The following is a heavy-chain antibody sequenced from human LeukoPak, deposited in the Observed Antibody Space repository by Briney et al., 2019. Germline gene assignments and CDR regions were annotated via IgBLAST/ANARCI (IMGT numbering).Heavy chain of an antibody. CDR2: ISSSSSYI. D-gene: IGHD3-10*01. J-gene: IGHJ4*02. CDR1: GFTFSSYS. Sequence: GGSLRLSCAASGFTFSSYSMNWVRQAPGKGLEWVSSISSSSSYIYYADSVKGRFTISRDNAKNSLYLQMNSLRVEDTAVYYCVHGWASYGSGSSDFFDYWGQGSLVTVSS. V-gene: IGHV3-21*04. CDR3: VHGWASYGSGSSDFFDY.